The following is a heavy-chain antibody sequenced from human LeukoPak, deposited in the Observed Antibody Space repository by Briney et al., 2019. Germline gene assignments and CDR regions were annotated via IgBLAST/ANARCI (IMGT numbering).Heavy chain of an antibody. V-gene: IGHV1-69*13. Sequence: ASVKVSCKASGDDFSTFGIHWVRQAPGQGFEWMGGIIPVFRTANYAQKWKGRVAITADESSTTAYMELSSLRSEDTAVYYCARLPLGYTYGYWGQGTLVTVSS. CDR3: ARLPLGYTYGY. CDR2: IIPVFRTA. CDR1: GDDFSTFG. D-gene: IGHD5-12*01. J-gene: IGHJ4*02.